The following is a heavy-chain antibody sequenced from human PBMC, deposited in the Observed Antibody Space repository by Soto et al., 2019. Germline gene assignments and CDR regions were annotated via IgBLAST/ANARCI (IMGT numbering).Heavy chain of an antibody. V-gene: IGHV4-61*01. CDR3: AKDPRFCGMDV. J-gene: IGHJ6*02. CDR1: GASVSSDSYS. Sequence: QVRLQESGPGLVKPSETLSLTCTVSGASVSSDSYSWAWIRQPPGKGLEWIGCFYFTGSTKTNPSLQSRVSMSVDESKNQMSMKLNSVTAADTAVYYCAKDPRFCGMDVWGQGTMVTVSS. CDR2: FYFTGST.